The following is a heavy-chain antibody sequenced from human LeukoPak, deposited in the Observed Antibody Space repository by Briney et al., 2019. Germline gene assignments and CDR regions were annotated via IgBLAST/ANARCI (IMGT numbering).Heavy chain of an antibody. CDR3: ARLIGPTTVTKNWFDP. CDR1: GGSISSYY. Sequence: SETLSLTCTVSGGSISSYYWSWIRQPPGKGLEWIGYIYYSGSTNYNPSPKSRVTISVDTSKNQFSLKLSSVTAADTAVYYCARLIGPTTVTKNWFDPWGQGTLVTVSS. CDR2: IYYSGST. V-gene: IGHV4-59*01. D-gene: IGHD4-17*01. J-gene: IGHJ5*02.